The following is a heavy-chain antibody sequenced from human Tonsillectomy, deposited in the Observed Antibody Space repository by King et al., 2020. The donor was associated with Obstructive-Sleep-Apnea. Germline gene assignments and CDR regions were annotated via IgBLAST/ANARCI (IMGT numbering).Heavy chain of an antibody. Sequence: VQLVESGGGLVKPGGSLRLSCAASGFTFSSYSMNLVRQAPGKGLEWVASIRSSSRYIYYADSVKGRFTTSRDNAKNSLYLQMNSLRAEDTAVYYCARNLVGATPYFDYWGQGTLVTVSS. D-gene: IGHD1-26*01. V-gene: IGHV3-21*01. CDR1: GFTFSSYS. CDR3: ARNLVGATPYFDY. CDR2: IRSSSRYI. J-gene: IGHJ4*02.